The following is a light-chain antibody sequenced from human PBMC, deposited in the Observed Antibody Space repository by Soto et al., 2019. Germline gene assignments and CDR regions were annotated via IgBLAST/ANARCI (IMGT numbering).Light chain of an antibody. CDR2: DVS. J-gene: IGLJ1*01. Sequence: QSALTQPASVSGSPGQSIAISCTGTSSDVGGYNYVSWYQQHPGKAPKLMIYDVSNRPSGVSDRFSGSKSGNTASLTISGRKTEDEADYDCSSYTTSSTYVFGTGTKLTFL. V-gene: IGLV2-14*01. CDR3: SSYTTSSTYV. CDR1: SSDVGGYNY.